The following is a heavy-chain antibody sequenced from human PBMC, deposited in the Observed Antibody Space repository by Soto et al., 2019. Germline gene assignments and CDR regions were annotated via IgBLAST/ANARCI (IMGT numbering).Heavy chain of an antibody. CDR2: ISSRGGSA. J-gene: IGHJ5*02. D-gene: IGHD2-2*01. Sequence: GGSRTLSCAACGFTFMDYAMTWVRQAPGKGLEWVAGISSRGGSAYYADSVKGRFTISRDNSKNTLYLQMISLRAEDTAVYYCANAQENSFEVVRYASWGKGLLVSVAS. V-gene: IGHV3-23*01. CDR3: ANAQENSFEVVRYAS. CDR1: GFTFMDYA.